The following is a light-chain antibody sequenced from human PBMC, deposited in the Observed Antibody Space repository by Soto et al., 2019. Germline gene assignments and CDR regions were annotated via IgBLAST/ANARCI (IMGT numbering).Light chain of an antibody. J-gene: IGKJ4*01. CDR1: QSVSSN. V-gene: IGKV3-15*01. CDR3: QQYTHWPPGLT. Sequence: EIVMTQSPATLSVSPGERATLSCRASQSVSSNLAWYQQKPGQAPRLLIYGASTRATGIPARFSGSGSGTEFNLTISRLQSEDFAVYYRQQYTHWPPGLTFGGGTKVEIK. CDR2: GAS.